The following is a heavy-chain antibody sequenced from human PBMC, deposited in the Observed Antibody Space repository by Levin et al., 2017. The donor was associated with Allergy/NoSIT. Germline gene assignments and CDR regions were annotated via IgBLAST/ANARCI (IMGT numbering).Heavy chain of an antibody. J-gene: IGHJ4*02. D-gene: IGHD3-3*01. CDR3: ARDLYDFWSGYSFDY. V-gene: IGHV3-30*04. CDR2: ISYDGSNK. Sequence: QSGGSLRLSCAASGFTFSSYAMHWVRQAPGKGLEWVAVISYDGSNKYYADSVKGRFTISRDNSKNTLYLQMNSLRAEDTAVYYCARDLYDFWSGYSFDYWGQGTLVTVSS. CDR1: GFTFSSYA.